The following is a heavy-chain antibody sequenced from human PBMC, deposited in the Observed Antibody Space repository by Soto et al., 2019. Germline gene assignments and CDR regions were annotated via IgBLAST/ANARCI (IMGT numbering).Heavy chain of an antibody. CDR2: IYWNDDK. D-gene: IGHD1-7*01. V-gene: IGHV2-5*01. CDR3: ALEYNWNYYGWFDP. J-gene: IGHJ5*02. CDR1: GFSLSTSGVG. Sequence: SGPTLVNPTQTLTLTCTFSGFSLSTSGVGVGWIRQPPGKALEWLALIYWNDDKRYSPSLKSRLTITKDTSKNQVVLTMTNMDPVDTATYYCALEYNWNYYGWFDPWGQGTLVTVSS.